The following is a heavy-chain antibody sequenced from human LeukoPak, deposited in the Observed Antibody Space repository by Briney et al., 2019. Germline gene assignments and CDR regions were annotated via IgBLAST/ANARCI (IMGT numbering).Heavy chain of an antibody. CDR3: ARHEGPAVVTTIDY. Sequence: KPSETLSLTCTVSGGSISSSSYYWGWIRQPPGKGLEWIGSIYYSGSTYYNPSLKSRVTISVDTSKNQFSLKLSSVTAADTAVYYCARHEGPAVVTTIDYWGQGTLVTVSS. D-gene: IGHD5-12*01. V-gene: IGHV4-39*01. CDR1: GGSISSSSYY. CDR2: IYYSGST. J-gene: IGHJ4*02.